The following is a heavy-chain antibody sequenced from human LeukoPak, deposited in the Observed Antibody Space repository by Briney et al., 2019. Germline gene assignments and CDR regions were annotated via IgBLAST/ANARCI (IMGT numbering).Heavy chain of an antibody. CDR1: GFTFSSYG. Sequence: PTGGSLRLSCAASGFTFSSYGMTWVRQAPGKGLEWVSGISGSGGSTYYADSVKGRFTISRDNSKNKLYLQMNSLRVEDTALYYCARDTVYYGNDGPFDYWGQGTLVTVSS. CDR3: ARDTVYYGNDGPFDY. V-gene: IGHV3-23*01. J-gene: IGHJ4*02. CDR2: ISGSGGST. D-gene: IGHD3-10*01.